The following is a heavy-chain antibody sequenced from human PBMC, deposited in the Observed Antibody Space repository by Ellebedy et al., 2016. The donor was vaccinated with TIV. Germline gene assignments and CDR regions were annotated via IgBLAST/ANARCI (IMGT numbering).Heavy chain of an antibody. CDR3: ARLGWPATVVTSNLDY. Sequence: MPSETLSLTCTVSGGSISSSSYYWGWLRQPPGKGLEWIGSIYYSGSTNYNPSLKSRVTISVDTSKNQFSLKLSSVTAADTAVYYCARLGWPATVVTSNLDYWGQGTLVTVSS. D-gene: IGHD4-23*01. J-gene: IGHJ4*02. CDR2: IYYSGST. CDR1: GGSISSSSYY. V-gene: IGHV4-39*07.